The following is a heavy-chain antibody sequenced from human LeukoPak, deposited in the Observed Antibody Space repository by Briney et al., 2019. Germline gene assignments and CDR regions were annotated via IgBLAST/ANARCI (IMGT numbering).Heavy chain of an antibody. CDR3: ARDSYDILTGYSFQYYYYYMDV. J-gene: IGHJ6*03. CDR2: IYYSGTT. CDR1: GGSISSSSYY. D-gene: IGHD3-9*01. Sequence: SGTLSLTCTVSGGSISSSSYYWGWIRQPPGKGLEWIGSIYYSGTTYYNPSLKSRVTISLDTSKNQFSLKLSSVTAADTAVYYCARDSYDILTGYSFQYYYYYMDVWGKGTTVTVSS. V-gene: IGHV4-39*07.